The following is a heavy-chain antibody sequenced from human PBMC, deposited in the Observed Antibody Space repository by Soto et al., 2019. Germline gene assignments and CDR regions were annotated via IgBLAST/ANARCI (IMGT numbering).Heavy chain of an antibody. CDR3: VRGSPSPPLPS. CDR2: IYDSGRS. Sequence: SETLSLTCTVSGGSISGGNYYWSWIRQNPRKGLEWIGYIYDSGRSYSNSSLKSRLTLSIDTSKNQFSLQLTSVTVADTAVYYCVRGSPSPPLPSWGRGMLVTVSS. CDR1: GGSISGGNYY. V-gene: IGHV4-31*03. J-gene: IGHJ5*02.